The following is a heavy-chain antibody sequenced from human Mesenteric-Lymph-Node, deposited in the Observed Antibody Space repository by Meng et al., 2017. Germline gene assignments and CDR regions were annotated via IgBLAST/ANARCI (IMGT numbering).Heavy chain of an antibody. Sequence: GESLKIPCAASGFTFSGSAMHWVRQASGKGLEWVGRIRSKANSYATAYAASVKGRFTISRDDSKNTAYLQMNSLKTEDTAVYYCTRLYDCSSTSCYYYYGMDVWGQGTTVTVSS. CDR1: GFTFSGSA. J-gene: IGHJ6*02. V-gene: IGHV3-73*01. CDR2: IRSKANSYAT. CDR3: TRLYDCSSTSCYYYYGMDV. D-gene: IGHD2-2*01.